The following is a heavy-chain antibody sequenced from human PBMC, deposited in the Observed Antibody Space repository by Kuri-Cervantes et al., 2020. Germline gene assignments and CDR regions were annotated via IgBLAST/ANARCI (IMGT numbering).Heavy chain of an antibody. J-gene: IGHJ4*02. CDR3: AKAHSSTWPLDI. Sequence: ESLKISCTVSGGSISGYFWTWIRQPPGKGLEWIGHIYHTESTNYNPSLKSRVAILVDTSKNQFSLKLSSVTAADTAVYYCAKAHSSTWPLDIWGQGTLVTVSS. CDR1: GGSISGYF. D-gene: IGHD6-13*01. V-gene: IGHV4-59*12. CDR2: IYHTEST.